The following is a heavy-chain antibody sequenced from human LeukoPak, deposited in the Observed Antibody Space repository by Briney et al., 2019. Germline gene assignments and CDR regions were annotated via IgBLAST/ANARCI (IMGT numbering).Heavy chain of an antibody. V-gene: IGHV4-61*02. J-gene: IGHJ4*02. Sequence: SETLSLTCSVSGGSINSGSYYWSWIRQPAGKGLEWIGRIYTSGSTNYNPSLKSRVTTSVDTSKNQFSLKLSSVTAADTAVYYCARESYYYGSGSYSPRFDYWGQGTLVTVSS. CDR3: ARESYYYGSGSYSPRFDY. CDR1: GGSINSGSYY. CDR2: IYTSGST. D-gene: IGHD3-10*01.